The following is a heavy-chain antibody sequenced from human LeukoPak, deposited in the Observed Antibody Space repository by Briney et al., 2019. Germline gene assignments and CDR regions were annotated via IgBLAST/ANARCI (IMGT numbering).Heavy chain of an antibody. CDR2: IYHSGRT. J-gene: IGHJ4*02. CDR1: GYSISSGYY. V-gene: IGHV4-38-2*01. Sequence: PSETLSLTCAVSGYSISSGYYWDWIRQPPGKGLEWIGSIYHSGRTYYNPSPKSRVTISVDTSKNQFSLKLNSVTAADAAMYYCASHYSSGSYRYTGSFDSWGQGMLVNVSS. D-gene: IGHD3-16*02. CDR3: ASHYSSGSYRYTGSFDS.